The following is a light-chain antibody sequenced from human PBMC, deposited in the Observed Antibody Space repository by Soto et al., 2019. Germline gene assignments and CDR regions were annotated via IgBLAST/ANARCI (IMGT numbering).Light chain of an antibody. CDR1: SSDVGGYNY. CDR2: EVS. Sequence: QSLLTQPPSASGSPGQPVTISCTGTSSDVGGYNYVSWYQQHPGKAPKLMIYEVSKRPSGVPDRFSGSKSGNTASLTVSGLQAEDEADYYCSSYAGSNNYVFGTGTKVTVL. CDR3: SSYAGSNNYV. V-gene: IGLV2-8*01. J-gene: IGLJ1*01.